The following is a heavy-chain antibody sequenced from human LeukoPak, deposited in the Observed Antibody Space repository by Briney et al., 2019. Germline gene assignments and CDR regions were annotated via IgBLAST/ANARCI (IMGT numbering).Heavy chain of an antibody. CDR2: IYTTGST. J-gene: IGHJ4*02. CDR1: GGSISSYY. Sequence: SETLSLTCTVSGGSISSYYWSWIRQPAGKGLEWIGRIYTTGSTKYNSSLRSRVTMSVDTSKNQFSLKLSSLTAADTAVYYCARATPYSSSSYFNNWGQGTLVTVSS. V-gene: IGHV4-4*07. CDR3: ARATPYSSSSYFNN. D-gene: IGHD6-6*01.